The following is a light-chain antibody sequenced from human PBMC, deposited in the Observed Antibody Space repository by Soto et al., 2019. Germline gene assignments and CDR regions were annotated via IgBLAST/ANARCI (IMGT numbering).Light chain of an antibody. CDR1: SSDVGGYNS. Sequence: QSALTQPASVSGSPGQSITISCTGTSSDVGGYNSVCWHQQHPGKAPKLMIYEVSNRPSGVSDRFSASKSGNTASLTISGLLADDEADYYCSSFTRSNPWVFGGGTQLNVL. CDR2: EVS. J-gene: IGLJ3*02. CDR3: SSFTRSNPWV. V-gene: IGLV2-14*01.